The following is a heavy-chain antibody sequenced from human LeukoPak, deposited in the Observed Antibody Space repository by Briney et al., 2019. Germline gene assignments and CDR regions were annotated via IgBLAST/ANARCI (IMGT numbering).Heavy chain of an antibody. J-gene: IGHJ4*02. V-gene: IGHV1-69*05. CDR2: IIPIFGTA. CDR3: ARDRLEITFGGVIVASEKDLCFDY. Sequence: ASVKVSCKXSGGTFSSYAISWVRQAPGQGLEWMGRIIPIFGTANCSQKFQGRVTITTDESTSTAYMELSRLRSEDTAVYYCARDRLEITFGGVIVASEKDLCFDYWGQGTLVTVSS. D-gene: IGHD3-16*02. CDR1: GGTFSSYA.